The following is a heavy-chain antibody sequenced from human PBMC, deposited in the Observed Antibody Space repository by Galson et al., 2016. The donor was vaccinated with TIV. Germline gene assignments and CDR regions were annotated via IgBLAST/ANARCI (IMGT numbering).Heavy chain of an antibody. J-gene: IGHJ6*02. CDR3: ARLPGFCDRGVCFGYYFYGMEV. CDR2: IYPLDSSS. CDR1: GYSFTKYW. D-gene: IGHD2-8*02. Sequence: QSGAEVKKPGESLKISCKGSGYSFTKYWIGWVRQMPGKGLEWMGIIYPLDSSSRYSPSFQGQVSISADKAISTAYLQWNSLEASDTAMYVCARLPGFCDRGVCFGYYFYGMEVGGQGTTVTVSS. V-gene: IGHV5-51*01.